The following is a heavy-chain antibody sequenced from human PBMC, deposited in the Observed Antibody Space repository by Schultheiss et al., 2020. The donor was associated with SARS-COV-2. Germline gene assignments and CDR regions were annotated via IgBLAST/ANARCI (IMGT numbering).Heavy chain of an antibody. CDR3: ARLGAVPIGNWFDP. CDR1: GGSISSSSFY. CDR2: IYYSGST. Sequence: SETLSLTCTVSGGSISSSSFYWGWIRQPPGKGLVWIGYIYYSGSTNYNPPLKSRVTISVDTSKNQFSLKLSSVTAADTAVYYCARLGAVPIGNWFDPWGQGTLVTVAS. J-gene: IGHJ5*02. V-gene: IGHV4-61*05. D-gene: IGHD2-2*01.